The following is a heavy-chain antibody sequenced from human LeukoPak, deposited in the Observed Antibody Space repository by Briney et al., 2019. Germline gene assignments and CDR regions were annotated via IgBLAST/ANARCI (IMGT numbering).Heavy chain of an antibody. CDR3: ARFRGIAVAGTGAFDI. D-gene: IGHD6-13*01. CDR1: GFTFSSYA. Sequence: GGSLRLSCAASGFTFSSYAMHWVRQTPGKGLEYVSAISSNGGSTYYANSVKGRFTISRDNSKNTLYLQMNSLRAEDTAVYYCARFRGIAVAGTGAFDIWGQGTMVTVSS. V-gene: IGHV3-64*01. CDR2: ISSNGGST. J-gene: IGHJ3*02.